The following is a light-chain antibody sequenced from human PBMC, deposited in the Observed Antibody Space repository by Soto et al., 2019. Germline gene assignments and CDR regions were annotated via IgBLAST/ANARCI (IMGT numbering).Light chain of an antibody. CDR2: DVT. CDR1: SSDVGGYNY. Sequence: QSALTQPASVSGSPGQSITLSCTGTSSDVGGYNYVSWYQHHPGKAPKLIIYDVTNRPSGVSNPFSGSKSGNTASLTISGLQPEDEADYYCSSYTTSNTRQIVFGTGTKVPVL. V-gene: IGLV2-14*03. J-gene: IGLJ1*01. CDR3: SSYTTSNTRQIV.